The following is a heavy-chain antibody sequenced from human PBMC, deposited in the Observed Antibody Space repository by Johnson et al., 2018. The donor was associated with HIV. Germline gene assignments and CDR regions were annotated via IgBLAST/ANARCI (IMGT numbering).Heavy chain of an antibody. V-gene: IGHV3-53*01. J-gene: IGHJ3*02. CDR3: ARGVGSGWYFEIGDDAFDI. CDR1: GFTVSSYY. D-gene: IGHD6-19*01. Sequence: VQLVESGGGLIQPGGSLTLSCSASGFTVSSYYMNWVRQAPGKGLEWVSVIYSGGSTYYADAVQGRFTISRYNSKNTLYLKMNSLRAEDTAVYYCARGVGSGWYFEIGDDAFDIWGQGTMVTVSS. CDR2: IYSGGST.